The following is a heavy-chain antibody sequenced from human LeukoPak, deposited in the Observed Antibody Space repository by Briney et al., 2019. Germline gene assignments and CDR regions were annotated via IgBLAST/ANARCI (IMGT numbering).Heavy chain of an antibody. CDR2: IYYSGTT. CDR1: GFTVSSNS. V-gene: IGHV4-59*05. Sequence: GSLRLSCTVSGFTVSSNSWSWVRQAPGKGLEWIGSIYYSGTTYYNPSLKSRVTISVDTSKNQFSLKLSSVTAADTALYYCAKHYMGSSYNHGLDCWGQGTLVTVSS. CDR3: AKHYMGSSYNHGLDC. D-gene: IGHD3-10*01. J-gene: IGHJ4*02.